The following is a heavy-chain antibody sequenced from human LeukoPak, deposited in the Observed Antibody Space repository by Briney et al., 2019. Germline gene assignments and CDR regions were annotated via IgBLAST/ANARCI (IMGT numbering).Heavy chain of an antibody. CDR1: GGSINSGDYY. D-gene: IGHD5-18*01. J-gene: IGHJ4*02. CDR2: IYHSGST. CDR3: GRSVDPAMVTDY. Sequence: SETLSLTCSVSGGSINSGDYYWSWIRQPPGKGLEWIGYIYHSGSTYYNPSLKSRVTISVDTSKNQFSLKLSSVTAADTAVYYCGRSVDPAMVTDYWGQGTLVTVSS. V-gene: IGHV4-30-4*01.